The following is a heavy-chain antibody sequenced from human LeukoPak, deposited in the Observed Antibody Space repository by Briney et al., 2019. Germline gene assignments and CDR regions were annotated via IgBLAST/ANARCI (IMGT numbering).Heavy chain of an antibody. CDR2: ISYDGSNK. J-gene: IGHJ3*02. V-gene: IGHV3-30-3*01. D-gene: IGHD6-19*01. CDR3: ARDQGIAVAADAFDI. CDR1: GFTFSSYA. Sequence: GGSLRLSCAASGFTFSSYAMSWVRQAPGKGLEWVAVISYDGSNKYYADSVKGRFTISRDNSKNTPYLQMNSLRAEDTAVYYCARDQGIAVAADAFDIWGQGTMVTVSS.